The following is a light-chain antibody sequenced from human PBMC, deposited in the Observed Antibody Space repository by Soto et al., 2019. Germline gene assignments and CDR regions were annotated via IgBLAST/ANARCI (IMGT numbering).Light chain of an antibody. CDR3: QQYEIFPIT. V-gene: IGKV1-33*01. J-gene: IGKJ5*01. CDR1: HDIRKY. CDR2: DAS. Sequence: DIQMTQSPSSLSASVGDRVTITSQASHDIRKYLNWYQQKPGKAPKLLIYDASNMETGVPSRFTGSGSGTDFTFTISSLQPEDTATYYCQQYEIFPITFGQGTRLEI.